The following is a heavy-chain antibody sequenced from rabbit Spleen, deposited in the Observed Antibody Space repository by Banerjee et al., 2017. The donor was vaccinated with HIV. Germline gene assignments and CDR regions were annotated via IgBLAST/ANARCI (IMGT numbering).Heavy chain of an antibody. V-gene: IGHV1S45*01. J-gene: IGHJ4*01. CDR2: ISTSSGNT. Sequence: QEQLVESGGGLVKPGGTLTLTCKVSGIDFSSWYYMCWVRQAPGKGLEWIACISTSSGNTWYASWAKGRFTISKTSSTTVTLQMTSLTAADTATYFCAREGSTTGYAFNLWGPGTLVTVS. CDR3: AREGSTTGYAFNL. CDR1: GIDFSSWYY. D-gene: IGHD1-1*01.